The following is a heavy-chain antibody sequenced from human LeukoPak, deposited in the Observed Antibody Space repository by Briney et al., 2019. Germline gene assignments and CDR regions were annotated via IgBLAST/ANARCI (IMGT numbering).Heavy chain of an antibody. CDR3: ARGSFNSLSGYLGY. J-gene: IGHJ4*02. CDR1: GYTFTSYA. V-gene: IGHV1-69*13. Sequence: SVKVSCKASGYTFTSYAMNWVRQAPGQGLEWMGGIIPIFGTANYAQKFQGRVTITADESTSTAYMELSSLRSEDTAVYYCARGSFNSLSGYLGYWGQGTLVTVSS. D-gene: IGHD1-26*01. CDR2: IIPIFGTA.